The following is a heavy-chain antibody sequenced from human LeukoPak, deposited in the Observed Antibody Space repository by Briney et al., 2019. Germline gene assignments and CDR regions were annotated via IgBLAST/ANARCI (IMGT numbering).Heavy chain of an antibody. CDR2: IYYSGST. V-gene: IGHV4-39*01. CDR3: ARLPRIAAAGSFDL. J-gene: IGHJ2*01. Sequence: PSETLSLTCTVSGGSISSSSYYWGWIRQPPGKALDWIGTIYYSGSTYYNPSLKSRVTISVDTSKNQFSLKLSSVTAADTAVYYCARLPRIAAAGSFDLWGRGTLVTVSS. CDR1: GGSISSSSYY. D-gene: IGHD6-13*01.